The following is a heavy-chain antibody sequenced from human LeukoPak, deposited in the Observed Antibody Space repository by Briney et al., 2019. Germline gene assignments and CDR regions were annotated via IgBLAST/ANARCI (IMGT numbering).Heavy chain of an antibody. J-gene: IGHJ4*02. CDR1: GDSISSSNW. D-gene: IGHD6-13*01. V-gene: IGHV4-4*02. CDR3: ARGVAAAGTGFDY. Sequence: PSGTLSLTCAVSGDSISSSNWWSWVRQPPGEGLGWIGEIYHSGSTNYNPSLKSRVTISVDKSKNQFSLKLSSVTAADTAVYYCARGVAAAGTGFDYWGQGTLVTVSS. CDR2: IYHSGST.